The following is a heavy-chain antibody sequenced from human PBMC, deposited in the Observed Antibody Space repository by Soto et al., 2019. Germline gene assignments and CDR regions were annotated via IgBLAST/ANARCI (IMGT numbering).Heavy chain of an antibody. D-gene: IGHD6-13*01. Sequence: PGESLKISCKGSGYSSTFYWISWVRQMPGKGLEWMGRIDTSDSYTNYSPSFQGHVSISADESISTAYLQWSSLKASDTAMYYCARHRIAADAFDIWGQGTMVTVSS. V-gene: IGHV5-10-1*01. CDR1: GYSSTFYW. J-gene: IGHJ3*02. CDR3: ARHRIAADAFDI. CDR2: IDTSDSYT.